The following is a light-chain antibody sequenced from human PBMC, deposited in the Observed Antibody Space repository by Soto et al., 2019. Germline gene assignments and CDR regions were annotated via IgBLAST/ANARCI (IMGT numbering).Light chain of an antibody. CDR1: SNDVGGYNY. J-gene: IGLJ1*01. CDR3: SSYTSTNTRYV. V-gene: IGLV2-14*01. Sequence: QPVLTQPASVSGSPGQSITISCTGTSNDVGGYNYVSWYQQHPGKAPKLMIYDVTSRPSGVSYRFSGSKSGNTASLTISGLQAEDEADYYCSSYTSTNTRYVFGTGTKLTVL. CDR2: DVT.